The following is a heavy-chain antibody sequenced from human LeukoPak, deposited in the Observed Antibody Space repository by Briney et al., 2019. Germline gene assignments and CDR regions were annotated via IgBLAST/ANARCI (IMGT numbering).Heavy chain of an antibody. Sequence: SETLSLTCTVSGGSISSSSYYWGWIRQPPGKGLEWIGSIYYSGSTYYNPSLKSRVTISVDTSKNQFSLKLSSVTAADTALYYCASHSNWAYFDNWGQGTLVTVSS. CDR3: ASHSNWAYFDN. CDR2: IYYSGST. CDR1: GGSISSSSYY. D-gene: IGHD7-27*01. V-gene: IGHV4-39*01. J-gene: IGHJ4*02.